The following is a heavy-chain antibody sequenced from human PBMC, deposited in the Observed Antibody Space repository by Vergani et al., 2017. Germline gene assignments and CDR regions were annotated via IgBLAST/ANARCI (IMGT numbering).Heavy chain of an antibody. CDR2: INPNSGGT. J-gene: IGHJ4*02. CDR1: GYTFTGYY. V-gene: IGHV1-2*02. CDR3: AREWRGSGWSLYYFDY. Sequence: QVQLVQSGAEVKKPGASVKVSCKASGYTFTGYYMHWVRQAPGQGLEWMGWINPNSGGTNYAQKFQGRVTMTRDTSISTAYMELSRPRSDDTAVYYCAREWRGSGWSLYYFDYWGQGTLVTVSS. D-gene: IGHD6-19*01.